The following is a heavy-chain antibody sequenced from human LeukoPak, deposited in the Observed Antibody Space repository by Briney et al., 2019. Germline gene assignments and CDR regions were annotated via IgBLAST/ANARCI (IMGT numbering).Heavy chain of an antibody. V-gene: IGHV1-3*01. CDR3: ARVPLSDSSGHYYPH. CDR2: INAGNGNT. Sequence: ASVKVSCKTSGYTFANYGMHWVRQAPRQSLEWMGWINAGNGNTKSSQKFQDRVALTRDTSASTAYMELNSLSSEDTAVYYCARVPLSDSSGHYYPHWGQGTLVTVSS. D-gene: IGHD3-22*01. CDR1: GYTFANYG. J-gene: IGHJ1*01.